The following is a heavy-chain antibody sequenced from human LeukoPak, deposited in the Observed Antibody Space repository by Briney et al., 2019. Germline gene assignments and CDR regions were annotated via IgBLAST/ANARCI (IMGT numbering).Heavy chain of an antibody. D-gene: IGHD3-3*01. V-gene: IGHV3-33*01. CDR2: IWYDGSNK. CDR3: ARDSSGNYDFWSGYFDY. CDR1: GFTFSSYG. J-gene: IGHJ4*02. Sequence: TGGSLRLSCAASGFTFSSYGMHWVRQAPGKGLEWVAVIWYDGSNKYYADSVKGRFTISRDNSKNTLYLQMNSLRAEDTAVYYCARDSSGNYDFWSGYFDYWGQGTLVTVSS.